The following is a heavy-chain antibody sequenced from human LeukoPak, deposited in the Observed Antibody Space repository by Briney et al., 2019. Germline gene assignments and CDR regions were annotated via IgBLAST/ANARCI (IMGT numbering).Heavy chain of an antibody. CDR1: GYTFTSYG. CDR3: ARSAIRYFDWLLSGYYYYMDV. J-gene: IGHJ6*03. CDR2: IIPIFGTA. V-gene: IGHV1-69*13. Sequence: SVKVSCKASGYTFTSYGISWVRQAPGQGLEWMGGIIPIFGTANYAQKFQGRVTITADESTSTAYMELSSLRSEDTAVYYCARSAIRYFDWLLSGYYYYMDVWGKGTTVTISS. D-gene: IGHD3-9*01.